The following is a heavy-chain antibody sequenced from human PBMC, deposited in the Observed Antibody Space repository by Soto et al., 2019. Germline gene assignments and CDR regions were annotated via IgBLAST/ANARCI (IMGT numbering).Heavy chain of an antibody. Sequence: GGSLRLSCAASGFTFSSYSMNWVRQAPGKGLEWVSYISSSSSTIYYADSVKGRFTISRDNAKNSLYLQMNSLRAEDTAVYYCARPPWDYYDILTGYPYYYYYMDVWGKGTTVTVSS. D-gene: IGHD3-9*01. CDR3: ARPPWDYYDILTGYPYYYYYMDV. CDR2: ISSSSSTI. J-gene: IGHJ6*03. CDR1: GFTFSSYS. V-gene: IGHV3-48*01.